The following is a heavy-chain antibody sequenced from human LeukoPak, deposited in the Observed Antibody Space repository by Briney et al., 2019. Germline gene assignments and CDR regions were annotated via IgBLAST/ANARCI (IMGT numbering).Heavy chain of an antibody. CDR1: GYRLCTYW. V-gene: IGHV5-51*01. J-gene: IGHJ4*02. Sequence: GESLKISWWGSGYRLCTYWIARMRQMPGKGLEWMGIIYPGDSDTRYSPSFQGQVPNSADKSIGAAYLHWSSLKASDTAMYYDGRRLGAGEFGHYWGQGTLVTVSS. CDR2: IYPGDSDT. D-gene: IGHD3/OR15-3a*01. CDR3: GRRLGAGEFGHY.